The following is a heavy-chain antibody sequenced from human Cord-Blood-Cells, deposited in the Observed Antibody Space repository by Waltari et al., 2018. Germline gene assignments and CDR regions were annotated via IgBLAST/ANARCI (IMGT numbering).Heavy chain of an antibody. CDR3: ARDQNTDCSSTSCYYYYGMDV. Sequence: QVQLVQSGAEVKKPGSSVKVSCKASGGTFSSYAISWVRQAPGQGLEWMGGIIPILGQANYEQKFQGRVTITADESTSTANMELSSLRSEDTAVYYCARDQNTDCSSTSCYYYYGMDVWGQGTTVTVSS. J-gene: IGHJ6*02. V-gene: IGHV1-69*01. CDR1: GGTFSSYA. D-gene: IGHD2-2*01. CDR2: IIPILGQA.